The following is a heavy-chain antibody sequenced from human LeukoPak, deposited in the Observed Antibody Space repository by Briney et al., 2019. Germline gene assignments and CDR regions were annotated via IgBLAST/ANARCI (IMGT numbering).Heavy chain of an antibody. V-gene: IGHV4-59*01. CDR3: ARVSCSSTSCPRRDALDV. CDR2: FYYSGST. J-gene: IGHJ3*01. D-gene: IGHD2-2*01. Sequence: SETLSLTCTVSGGSISYYYWSWIRQRPGKGLEWIGYFYYSGSTNYNPSLKSRVTISVDTSKNQFSLNLTSVTTADTAVYYCARVSCSSTSCPRRDALDVWGQGTMVTVSS. CDR1: GGSISYYY.